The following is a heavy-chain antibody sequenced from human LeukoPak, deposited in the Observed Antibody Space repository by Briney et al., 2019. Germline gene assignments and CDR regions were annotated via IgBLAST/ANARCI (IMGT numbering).Heavy chain of an antibody. CDR1: GFTFDDYA. CDR3: ARVLYDSSGPYYYYGMDV. CDR2: ISWNSGSI. J-gene: IGHJ6*02. V-gene: IGHV3-9*01. Sequence: GGSLRLSCAASGFTFDDYAMHWVRQVPGKGLEWVSGISWNSGSIGYADSVKGRFTISRDNAKNSLYLQMNSLRAEDTALYYCARVLYDSSGPYYYYGMDVWGQGTTVTVSS. D-gene: IGHD3-22*01.